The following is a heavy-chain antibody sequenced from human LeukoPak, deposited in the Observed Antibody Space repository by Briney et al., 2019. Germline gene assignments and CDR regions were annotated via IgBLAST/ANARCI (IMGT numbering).Heavy chain of an antibody. CDR3: AKAGGYSYEDRGYFDY. CDR2: ISGSGGST. V-gene: IGHV3-23*01. Sequence: GGSLRLSCAASGFTFSSYAMTWVRQPPGKGLEWVSAISGSGGSTYYADSVKGRFTISRDNSKNTLYLQMNSLRAEDTAVYYCAKAGGYSYEDRGYFDYWGQGTLVTVSS. J-gene: IGHJ4*02. D-gene: IGHD5-18*01. CDR1: GFTFSSYA.